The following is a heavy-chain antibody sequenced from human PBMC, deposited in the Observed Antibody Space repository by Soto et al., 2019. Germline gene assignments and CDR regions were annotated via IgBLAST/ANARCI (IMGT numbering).Heavy chain of an antibody. CDR3: ARDILSGGAYPDS. J-gene: IGHJ5*01. V-gene: IGHV3-21*01. D-gene: IGHD3-10*01. CDR2: ISSGSSYI. CDR1: GFTFSTYT. Sequence: PGGYLRLSCAASGFTFSTYTMNWVRQAPGKGLEWISSISSGSSYIYYAGSVKGRFTISRDNAKNSLFLQMNSLRADDTAVYYCARDILSGGAYPDSWGRGTKVTVSS.